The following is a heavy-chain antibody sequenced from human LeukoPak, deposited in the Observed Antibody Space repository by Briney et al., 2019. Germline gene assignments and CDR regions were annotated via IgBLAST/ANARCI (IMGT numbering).Heavy chain of an antibody. D-gene: IGHD6-19*01. CDR1: GGSISSYY. Sequence: SETLSLTCTVSGGSISSYYWSWIRQPPGKGLEWIGEINHSGSTNYNPSLKSRVTISVDTSKNQFSLKLSSVTAADTAVYYCARGPGYSSGWYWGNWFDPWGQGTLVTVSS. CDR3: ARGPGYSSGWYWGNWFDP. CDR2: INHSGST. V-gene: IGHV4-34*01. J-gene: IGHJ5*02.